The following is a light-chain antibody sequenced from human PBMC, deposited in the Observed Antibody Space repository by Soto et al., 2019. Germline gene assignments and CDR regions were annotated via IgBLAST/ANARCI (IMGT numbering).Light chain of an antibody. J-gene: IGLJ2*01. V-gene: IGLV1-44*01. CDR2: SNN. CDR3: AAWDESLNGVV. Sequence: QSVLTQPPSASGTPGQRVTISCSGSSSNIGSNTVNWYQQLPGTAPKLLIYSNNQPPSGVPARFSGSKSGTSASLAISGLQSEDEADYYCAAWDESLNGVVFGGGTKLTVL. CDR1: SSNIGSNT.